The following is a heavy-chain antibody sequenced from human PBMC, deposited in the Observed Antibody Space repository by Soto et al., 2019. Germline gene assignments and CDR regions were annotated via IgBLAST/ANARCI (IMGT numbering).Heavy chain of an antibody. V-gene: IGHV3-23*01. CDR3: ARGDRGGSGSPASYYYSGLDV. CDR2: VSAGGDMT. J-gene: IGHJ6*02. CDR1: GFTFSSYA. D-gene: IGHD3-10*01. Sequence: DVQVLASGGDLVQPGGSLRLSCAASGFTFSSYAMSWVRQAPGKGLEWVSSVSAGGDMTYYSDSVKGRFTISRDNSNNALFLQMNSLRIEDTGLYYCARGDRGGSGSPASYYYSGLDVWGQGTTVTVS.